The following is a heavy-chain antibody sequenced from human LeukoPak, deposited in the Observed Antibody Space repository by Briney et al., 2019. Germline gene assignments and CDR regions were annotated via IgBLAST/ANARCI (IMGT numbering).Heavy chain of an antibody. CDR1: GGSISSGSYY. CDR3: AGGLVATYLDAFDI. Sequence: SQTLSLTCTVSGGSISSGSYYWSWIRQPAGKGLEWIGRIYTSGSTNYNPSLKSRVTISVDTSKNQFSLKLSSVTAADTAVYYCAGGLVATYLDAFDIWGQGTMVTVSS. CDR2: IYTSGST. D-gene: IGHD5-12*01. J-gene: IGHJ3*02. V-gene: IGHV4-61*02.